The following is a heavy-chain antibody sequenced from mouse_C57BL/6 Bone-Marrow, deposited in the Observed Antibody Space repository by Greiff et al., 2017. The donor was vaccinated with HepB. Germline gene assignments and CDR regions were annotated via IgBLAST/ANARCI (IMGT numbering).Heavy chain of an antibody. CDR1: GYTFTDYY. V-gene: IGHV1-19*01. J-gene: IGHJ3*01. CDR3: ARERLRTEGFAY. D-gene: IGHD2-4*01. Sequence: VQLQQSGPVLVKPGASVKMSCKASGYTFTDYYMNWVKQSHGKSLEWIGVINPYNGGTSYNQKFKGKATLTVDKSSSTAYMELNSLTSEDSAVYYCARERLRTEGFAYWGQGTLVTVSA. CDR2: INPYNGGT.